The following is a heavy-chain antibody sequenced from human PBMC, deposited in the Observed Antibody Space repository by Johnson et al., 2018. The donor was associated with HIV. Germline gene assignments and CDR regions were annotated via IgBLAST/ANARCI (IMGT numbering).Heavy chain of an antibody. D-gene: IGHD2-8*02. CDR3: ARGPGGFGAFDI. J-gene: IGHJ3*02. CDR1: GLTFTNAW. Sequence: QVQLVESGGGLVKPGGSLRLSCAASGLTFTNAWMNWVRQAPGKGLEWVAVISYDGSNKYYADSVKGRFTISRDNSKNTLYLQMNSLRAEDTAVYYCARGPGGFGAFDIWGQGTMVTVSS. V-gene: IGHV3-30*14. CDR2: ISYDGSNK.